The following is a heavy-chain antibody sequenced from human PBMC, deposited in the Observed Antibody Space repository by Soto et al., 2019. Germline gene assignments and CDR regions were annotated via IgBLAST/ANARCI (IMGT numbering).Heavy chain of an antibody. V-gene: IGHV3-74*01. Sequence: GGSLRLSCAASGFTFSIYAMSWVRQAPGKGLEWVSTINSDGITAYADSVKGRFTISRDNAKNTLDLQMNSLRAEDTAVYFCARVGYSYGPFDYWGQGTLVTVSS. J-gene: IGHJ4*02. CDR3: ARVGYSYGPFDY. CDR1: GFTFSIYA. D-gene: IGHD5-18*01. CDR2: INSDGIT.